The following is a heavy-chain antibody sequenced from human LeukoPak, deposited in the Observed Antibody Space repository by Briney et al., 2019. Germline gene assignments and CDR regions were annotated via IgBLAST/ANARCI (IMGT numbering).Heavy chain of an antibody. V-gene: IGHV1-69*05. CDR3: ATTQRNCSSTSCYDPPRWYFDL. J-gene: IGHJ2*01. CDR1: GGTFSSYA. D-gene: IGHD2-2*01. Sequence: SVKVSCKASGGTFSSYAISWVRQAPGQGLEWMGGIIPIFGTANYAQKFQGRVTITTDESTSTAYMELSSLRSEDTAVYYCATTQRNCSSTSCYDPPRWYFDLWGRGTLVTVSS. CDR2: IIPIFGTA.